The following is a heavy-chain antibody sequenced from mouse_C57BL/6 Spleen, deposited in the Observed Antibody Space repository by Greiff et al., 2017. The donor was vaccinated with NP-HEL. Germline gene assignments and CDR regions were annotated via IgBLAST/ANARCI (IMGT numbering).Heavy chain of an antibody. CDR3: ARRESNYEYFDV. CDR1: GYTFTSYW. D-gene: IGHD2-5*01. CDR2: INPSSGYT. Sequence: VQVVESGAELAKPGASVKLSCKASGYTFTSYWMHWVKQRPGQGLEWIGYINPSSGYTKYNQKFKDKATLTADKSSSTAYMQLSSLTYEDSAVYYCARRESNYEYFDVWGTGTTVTVSS. J-gene: IGHJ1*03. V-gene: IGHV1-7*01.